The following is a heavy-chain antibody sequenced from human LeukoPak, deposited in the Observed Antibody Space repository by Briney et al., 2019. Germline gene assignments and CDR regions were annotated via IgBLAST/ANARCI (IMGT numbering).Heavy chain of an antibody. D-gene: IGHD3-10*01. V-gene: IGHV3-7*01. J-gene: IGHJ5*02. CDR3: ARDVDRYYGSGSYYRDWFDP. Sequence: GGSLRLSCAASGFTFSSYWMSWVRQAPGKGLEWVANIKQDGSEKYYVDSVKGRFTISRDNAKNSLYLQMNSLRAEDTAVYYCARDVDRYYGSGSYYRDWFDPWGRGTLVAVSS. CDR2: IKQDGSEK. CDR1: GFTFSSYW.